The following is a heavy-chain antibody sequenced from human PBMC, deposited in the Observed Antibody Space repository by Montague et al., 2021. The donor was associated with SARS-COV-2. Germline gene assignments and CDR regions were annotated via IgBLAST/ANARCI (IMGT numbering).Heavy chain of an antibody. CDR3: ARDAGIAATGLNWFDP. Sequence: TLSLTCTVSVGSISSGSYYWSWIRQPAGKGLEWIGRIYTSGSTNYNPSLKSRVTISVDTSKNQFSLKLSSVTAADTAVYCCARDAGIAATGLNWFDPWGQGTLVTVSS. CDR1: VGSISSGSYY. D-gene: IGHD6-13*01. V-gene: IGHV4-61*02. J-gene: IGHJ5*02. CDR2: IYTSGST.